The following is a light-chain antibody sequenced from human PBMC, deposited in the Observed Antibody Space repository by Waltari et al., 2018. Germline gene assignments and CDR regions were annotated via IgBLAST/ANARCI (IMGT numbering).Light chain of an antibody. CDR2: QAS. J-gene: IGKJ1*01. Sequence: DVQMTQSPSTLSASVGDRVTITCRASHSVNIYLAWYQQKPGKAPNLLIYQASALEGGVPSRFSGSGSGTDFTLTINSLQPDDFATYYCQQYNNFPCTFGQGSKVEI. V-gene: IGKV1-5*03. CDR1: HSVNIY. CDR3: QQYNNFPCT.